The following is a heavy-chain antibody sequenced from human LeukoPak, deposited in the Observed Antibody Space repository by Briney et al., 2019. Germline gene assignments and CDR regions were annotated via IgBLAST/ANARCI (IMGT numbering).Heavy chain of an antibody. CDR3: AKIGRRYDFWTGYYEEEVDYMDV. Sequence: AGGSLRLSCAASGFTFSSYAMSWVRQAPGKGLGWVSAFSGSGGSTKHAVSVKGRFTISRDNSKDTLYLQMNSLRAEDTAVYYCAKIGRRYDFWTGYYEEEVDYMDVWGKGTTVTASS. CDR2: FSGSGGST. D-gene: IGHD3-3*01. V-gene: IGHV3-23*01. J-gene: IGHJ6*03. CDR1: GFTFSSYA.